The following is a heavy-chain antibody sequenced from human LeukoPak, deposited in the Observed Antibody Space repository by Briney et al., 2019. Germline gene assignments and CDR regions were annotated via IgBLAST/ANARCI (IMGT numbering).Heavy chain of an antibody. CDR2: IKQDGSEK. Sequence: GGSLRLSCAASGFTFSSYWMSWVREAPGKGLEWVADIKQDGSEKYYVDSVKGRFTISRDNAKNSLYLQMNSLRAEDTAVYYCARVIVVVVAAIGYFDYWGQGTLVTVSS. CDR3: ARVIVVVVAAIGYFDY. V-gene: IGHV3-7*03. CDR1: GFTFSSYW. D-gene: IGHD2-15*01. J-gene: IGHJ4*02.